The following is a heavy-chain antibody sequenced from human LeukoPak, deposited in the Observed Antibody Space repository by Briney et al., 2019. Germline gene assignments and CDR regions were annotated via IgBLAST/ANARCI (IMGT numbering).Heavy chain of an antibody. Sequence: PWGSLRLSCAASGFTFSNYEFNWVRQAPGKGLEWVSYINSGSTHTNYADSVKGRFTISRDNAKNSLFLQLNSLRAEDTAVYYCARGRIYSGGPFDYWGQGTMVTVSS. CDR3: ARGRIYSGGPFDY. V-gene: IGHV3-48*03. D-gene: IGHD6-19*01. CDR2: INSGSTHT. J-gene: IGHJ4*02. CDR1: GFTFSNYE.